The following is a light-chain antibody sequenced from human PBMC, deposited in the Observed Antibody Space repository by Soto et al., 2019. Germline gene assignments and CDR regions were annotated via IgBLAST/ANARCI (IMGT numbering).Light chain of an antibody. CDR3: NSYTSRITLYV. CDR2: DCR. J-gene: IGLJ1*01. V-gene: IGLV2-14*01. CDR1: STDVGGYNY. Sequence: QSVLTQPASVSGSPGQSLTISCTGTSTDVGGYNYVSWYQQRPGKPANLMIYDCRNRPAGVSDRFSGSKSGNTASLTISGLHTEDEADYYCNSYTSRITLYVFATGTKVTV.